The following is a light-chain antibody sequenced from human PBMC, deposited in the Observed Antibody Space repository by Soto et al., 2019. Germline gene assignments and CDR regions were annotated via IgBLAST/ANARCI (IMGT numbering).Light chain of an antibody. CDR3: QRRSNWPLFT. CDR1: QSVSSY. Sequence: EIVLTQSPAPLSLSPGESATLSCRASQSVSSYLAWYQQKPGQAPRLLVYDASNRALGIPARFSGSGSGTDFSLTISNLEHEDFAVYSCQRRSNWPLFTFGPGTKVDIK. J-gene: IGKJ3*01. CDR2: DAS. V-gene: IGKV3-11*01.